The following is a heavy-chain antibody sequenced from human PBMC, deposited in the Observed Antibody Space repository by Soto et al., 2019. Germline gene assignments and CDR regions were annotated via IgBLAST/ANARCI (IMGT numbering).Heavy chain of an antibody. D-gene: IGHD2-2*01. V-gene: IGHV3-21*06. CDR3: ARDPSEGRVGDWFES. J-gene: IGHJ5*01. CDR1: GFTLSRYG. Sequence: GGSLRLSCAASGFTLSRYGMNWLRQAPGKGLEWVASISSSTSYVYYADSVKGRFSTSRDNAKNILYLEMYALRTEDTAVYYCARDPSEGRVGDWFESWGQGTLVTSPQ. CDR2: ISSSTSYV.